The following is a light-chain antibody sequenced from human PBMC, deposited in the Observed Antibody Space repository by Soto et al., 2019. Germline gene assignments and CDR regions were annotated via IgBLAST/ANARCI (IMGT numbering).Light chain of an antibody. Sequence: QSVLTQPASVSGSPGQSIAISCTGSSSDVGIYNYVSWYQHYPDKAPKLIIYDVTSRPSGVSDRFSGSKSGNTASLTISGLQPEDEAHYYCSSFTLSTYVFGSGTKVTVL. J-gene: IGLJ1*01. CDR1: SSDVGIYNY. CDR3: SSFTLSTYV. V-gene: IGLV2-14*01. CDR2: DVT.